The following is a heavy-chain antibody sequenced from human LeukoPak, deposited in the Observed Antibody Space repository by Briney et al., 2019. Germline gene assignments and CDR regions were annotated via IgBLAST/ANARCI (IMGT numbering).Heavy chain of an antibody. J-gene: IGHJ4*02. V-gene: IGHV3-9*01. Sequence: GGSLRLSCAASGFTFDNYAMHWVRQAPGKGLEWVSGISWNSDSTGYAESVKGRFTISRDNAKRSLYLQMNSLTTEDTAFYYCAKGTNCHDSSGYFFDYWGQGTLVTVSS. CDR1: GFTFDNYA. CDR2: ISWNSDST. D-gene: IGHD3-22*01. CDR3: AKGTNCHDSSGYFFDY.